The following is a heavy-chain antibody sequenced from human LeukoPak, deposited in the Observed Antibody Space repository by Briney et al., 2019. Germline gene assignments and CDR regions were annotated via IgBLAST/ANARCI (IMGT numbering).Heavy chain of an antibody. V-gene: IGHV3-21*01. CDR3: ARDPTPRYCGGGSCYTHYGMDV. CDR1: GFTFSSYN. Sequence: GGSLRLSCAASGFTFSSYNMNWVRQAPGRGLEWVSSISGSATDIYYPDSLKGRFTISRDNAKNSLYLQMNSLRAEDTAVYYCARDPTPRYCGGGSCYTHYGMDVWGQGTTVTVSS. J-gene: IGHJ6*02. CDR2: ISGSATDI. D-gene: IGHD2-15*01.